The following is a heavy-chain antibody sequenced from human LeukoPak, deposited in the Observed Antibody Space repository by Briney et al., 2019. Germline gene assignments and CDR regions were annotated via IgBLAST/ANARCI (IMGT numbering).Heavy chain of an antibody. Sequence: SETLSLTCAVYGGSFSGYYWSWIRQPPGKGLEWIGEINHSGSTNYNPSLKSRVTISVDTSKNQFSLKLSSVTAADTAVYHCASGSGWGYIDYWGQGTLVTVSS. CDR2: INHSGST. CDR1: GGSFSGYY. CDR3: ASGSGWGYIDY. V-gene: IGHV4-34*01. D-gene: IGHD6-19*01. J-gene: IGHJ4*02.